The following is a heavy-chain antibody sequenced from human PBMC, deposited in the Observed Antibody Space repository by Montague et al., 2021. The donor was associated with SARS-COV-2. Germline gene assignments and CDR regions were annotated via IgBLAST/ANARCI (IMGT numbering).Heavy chain of an antibody. J-gene: IGHJ6*03. Sequence: SETLSLTCTVSGGSNSSYYWSWIRQAPGKGLEWIGDMYYSGGTNYNPSLKSRVTISVDMSKNQLSLKLNSVTAADTAVYYCARAVFYYDFEYQPPSSYYYYKDVWGRGATVTVSS. V-gene: IGHV4-59*01. CDR3: ARAVFYYDFEYQPPSSYYYYKDV. CDR2: MYYSGGT. D-gene: IGHD3-3*01. CDR1: GGSNSSYY.